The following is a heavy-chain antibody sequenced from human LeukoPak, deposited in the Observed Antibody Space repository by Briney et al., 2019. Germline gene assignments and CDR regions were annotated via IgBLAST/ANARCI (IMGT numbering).Heavy chain of an antibody. V-gene: IGHV1-2*02. J-gene: IGHJ2*01. CDR1: GYTFTAYY. Sequence: ASVKVSFKASGYTFTAYYIHWVRQAPGQGLEWMGWINPNSGGTNYAQRFQGRVTMTRDTSITTAYMELSRLRSDDTAVYYCASPWGRWFGELIWYFDLWGRGTLVTVSS. CDR3: ASPWGRWFGELIWYFDL. D-gene: IGHD3-10*01. CDR2: INPNSGGT.